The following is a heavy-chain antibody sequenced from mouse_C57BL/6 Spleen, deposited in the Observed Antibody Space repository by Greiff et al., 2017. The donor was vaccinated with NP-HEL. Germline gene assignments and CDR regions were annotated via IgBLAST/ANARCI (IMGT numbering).Heavy chain of an antibody. Sequence: QVQLQQPGAELVRPGSSVKLSCKASGYTFTSYWMHWVKQRPIQGLEWIGNIDPSDSETHYNQKFKDKATLTVDKSSSTAYMQLSSLTSEDSAVYYCAREGHSSGPYYFDYWDQGTTLTVSS. CDR3: AREGHSSGPYYFDY. CDR2: IDPSDSET. D-gene: IGHD3-2*02. CDR1: GYTFTSYW. V-gene: IGHV1-52*01. J-gene: IGHJ2*01.